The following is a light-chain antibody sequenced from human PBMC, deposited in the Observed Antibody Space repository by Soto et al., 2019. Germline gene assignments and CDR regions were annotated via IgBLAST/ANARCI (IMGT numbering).Light chain of an antibody. J-gene: IGKJ2*01. CDR3: QQYENSVMYT. Sequence: EIVLTQSPGTLSLSPGERATLSCRASQSVRSSFFAWYQQKPGQAPRLLIYDVSVRATGIPDRFSGSGSGTDFTLTINRLEPEDFAVYYCQQYENSVMYTFGQGTNVDIK. V-gene: IGKV3-20*01. CDR1: QSVRSSF. CDR2: DVS.